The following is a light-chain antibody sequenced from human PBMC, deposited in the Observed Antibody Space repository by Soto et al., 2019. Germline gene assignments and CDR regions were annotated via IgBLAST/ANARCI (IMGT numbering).Light chain of an antibody. CDR3: SSYATGSYI. J-gene: IGLJ1*01. CDR1: SSDVGAYNY. Sequence: QSVLTQPASVSGSPGQSITISCTGTSSDVGAYNYVSWHQHHPGKAPQLIIYEVSNRPSGVSDRFSGSKSGNTASLIISGLRADDEADYYCSSYATGSYIFGTGTKLTVL. CDR2: EVS. V-gene: IGLV2-14*01.